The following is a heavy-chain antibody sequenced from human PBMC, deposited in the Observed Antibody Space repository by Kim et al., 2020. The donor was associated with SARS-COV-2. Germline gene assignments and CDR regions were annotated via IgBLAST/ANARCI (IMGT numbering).Heavy chain of an antibody. Sequence: GGSLRLSCAASGFTFSSYGMHWVRQAPGKGLEWVAVIWYDGSNKYYADSVKGRFTISRDNSKNTLYLQMNSLRAEDTAVYYCAIDVLRGWFGELVPNTWGQGTLVTVSS. V-gene: IGHV3-33*01. CDR2: IWYDGSNK. CDR1: GFTFSSYG. D-gene: IGHD3-10*01. CDR3: AIDVLRGWFGELVPNT. J-gene: IGHJ5*02.